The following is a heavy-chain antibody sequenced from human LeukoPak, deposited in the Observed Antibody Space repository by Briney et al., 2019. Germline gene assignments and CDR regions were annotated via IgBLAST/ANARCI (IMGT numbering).Heavy chain of an antibody. Sequence: GGSLRLSCAASGLTFSDYYMSWIRQAPGKGLEWVSYISTSGSTIYYADSVKGRFTISRDNAKNSLYLQMNSLRAEDTAVYYCASRGGYYDNWFDPWGQGTLVTVSS. CDR2: ISTSGSTI. D-gene: IGHD3-3*01. CDR1: GLTFSDYY. CDR3: ASRGGYYDNWFDP. V-gene: IGHV3-11*04. J-gene: IGHJ5*02.